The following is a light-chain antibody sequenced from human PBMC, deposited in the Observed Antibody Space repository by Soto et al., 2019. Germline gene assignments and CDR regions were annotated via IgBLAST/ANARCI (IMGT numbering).Light chain of an antibody. Sequence: AIQITKSPSSLTASAGQRVILSCRASQGIGNALGWYQQKPGKPPKVLIYGASNLQSGVPPRFSGSGSGTDFTLTISRLEPEDFAVYYCQQHGISHITFGQGTRLEIK. J-gene: IGKJ5*01. CDR3: QQHGISHIT. CDR1: QGIGNA. CDR2: GAS. V-gene: IGKV1-6*02.